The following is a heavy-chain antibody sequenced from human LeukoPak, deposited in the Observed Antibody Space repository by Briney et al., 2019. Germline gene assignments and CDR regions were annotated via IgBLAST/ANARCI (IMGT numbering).Heavy chain of an antibody. CDR3: AHNRKNPFVRGVMSWFDP. J-gene: IGHJ5*02. CDR1: GFSLSTSGVG. Sequence: SGPTLVNPTQTLTLTCTFSGFSLSTSGVGVGWIRQPPGKALEWLALIYWDDDKRYSPSLKSRLTITKDTSKNQVDLTMTNMDPVDTATYYCAHNRKNPFVRGVMSWFDPWGQGTLVTVSS. V-gene: IGHV2-5*02. D-gene: IGHD3-10*02. CDR2: IYWDDDK.